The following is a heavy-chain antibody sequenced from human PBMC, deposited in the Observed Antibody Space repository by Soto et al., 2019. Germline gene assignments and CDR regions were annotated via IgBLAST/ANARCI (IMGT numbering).Heavy chain of an antibody. Sequence: SVKVSCKASGGTFSSYAISWVRQAPGQGLEWMGGIIPIFGTANYAQKFQGRVTITADESTSTAYMELSSLRSEETAVYYCARDQRYCSGGSCRNYGKDVCGQGKTVTVSS. J-gene: IGHJ6*02. CDR2: IIPIFGTA. CDR3: ARDQRYCSGGSCRNYGKDV. V-gene: IGHV1-69*13. CDR1: GGTFSSYA. D-gene: IGHD2-15*01.